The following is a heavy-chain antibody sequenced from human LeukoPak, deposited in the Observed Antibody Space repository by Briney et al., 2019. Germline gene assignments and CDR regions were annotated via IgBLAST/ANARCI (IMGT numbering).Heavy chain of an antibody. J-gene: IGHJ4*02. D-gene: IGHD5-18*01. V-gene: IGHV4-59*08. CDR1: GGSISSYY. Sequence: PSETLSLTCTVSGGSISSYYWSWIRQPPGKGLEWIGYIYYSGSTNYNPSLKSRLTISVDTSKKQFSLKLSSVTAADTAVYYCARQGIQRWLPFDYWGQGTLVTVSS. CDR3: ARQGIQRWLPFDY. CDR2: IYYSGST.